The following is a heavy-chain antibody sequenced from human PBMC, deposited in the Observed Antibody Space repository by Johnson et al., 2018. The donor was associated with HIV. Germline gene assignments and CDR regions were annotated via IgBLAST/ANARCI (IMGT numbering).Heavy chain of an antibody. V-gene: IGHV3-66*01. J-gene: IGHJ3*02. D-gene: IGHD6-13*01. CDR2: IYSGGST. Sequence: VQLVESGGGLVQPGGSLRLSCAASGFTFSRYWMSWVRQAPGKGLEWVSVIYSGGSTYYADSVKGRFTISRDNSKNTLYLQMNTLRAEDTAVYYCASLTWVARSSRFYAFDIWGQGKMVTVSS. CDR1: GFTFSRYW. CDR3: ASLTWVARSSRFYAFDI.